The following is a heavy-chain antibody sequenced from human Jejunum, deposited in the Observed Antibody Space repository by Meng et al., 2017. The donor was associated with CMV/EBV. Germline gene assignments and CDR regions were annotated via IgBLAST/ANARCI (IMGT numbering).Heavy chain of an antibody. Sequence: SFSACGMHWVRQASGKGLEWVGRIRSKAATYATAYAASVEGRFTISRDDSKNTAYLQMNSLKIEDTAVYYCARGSWNYYYYGMDVWGQGTTVTVSS. V-gene: IGHV3-73*01. J-gene: IGHJ6*02. CDR2: IRSKAATYAT. CDR3: ARGSWNYYYYGMDV. D-gene: IGHD3-10*01. CDR1: SFSACG.